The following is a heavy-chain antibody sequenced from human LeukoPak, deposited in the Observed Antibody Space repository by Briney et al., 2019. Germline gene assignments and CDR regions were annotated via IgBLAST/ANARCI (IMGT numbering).Heavy chain of an antibody. J-gene: IGHJ4*02. CDR1: GFTFSSYS. D-gene: IGHD2-21*01. Sequence: GGSLRLSCATSGFTFSSYSMNWVRQAPGKGLEWLSYISISNTIYYADSVRGRFTISRDDAKNSLYLQMNSLRAEDTAVYYCARDLHCGGDCYPLTYWGQGTLVTVSS. CDR2: ISISNTI. V-gene: IGHV3-48*01. CDR3: ARDLHCGGDCYPLTY.